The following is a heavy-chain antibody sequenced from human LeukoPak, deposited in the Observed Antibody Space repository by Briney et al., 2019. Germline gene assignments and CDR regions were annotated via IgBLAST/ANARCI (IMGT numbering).Heavy chain of an antibody. Sequence: PSETLSLTCTVSGGSISSSSYYWAWIRQPPGKGLEWIGSIYYSGNTYYNPSLKSRVTISVDTSKNQFSLKLSSVTAADTAVYYCARQQRINFYFDYWGQGTLVTVS. CDR2: IYYSGNT. CDR1: GGSISSSSYY. CDR3: ARQQRINFYFDY. J-gene: IGHJ4*02. D-gene: IGHD2-15*01. V-gene: IGHV4-39*01.